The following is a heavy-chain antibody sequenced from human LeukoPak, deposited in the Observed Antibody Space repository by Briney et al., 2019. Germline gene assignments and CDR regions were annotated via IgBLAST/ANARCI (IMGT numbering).Heavy chain of an antibody. CDR1: GFTFSSYW. CDR3: ARDISNSGWYEGTFDV. V-gene: IGHV3-7*03. J-gene: IGHJ3*01. Sequence: GGSLRLSCAASGFTFSSYWLSWVRQAPGKGLEWVAYIKEDGSEKDYVDSVKGRFTISRDNAKNSLYLQVNSLRAEDTAVYYCARDISNSGWYEGTFDVWGQGTMVTVSS. CDR2: IKEDGSEK. D-gene: IGHD6-19*01.